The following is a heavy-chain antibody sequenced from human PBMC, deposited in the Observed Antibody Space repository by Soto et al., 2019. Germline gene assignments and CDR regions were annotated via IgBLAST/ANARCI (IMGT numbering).Heavy chain of an antibody. CDR3: ARWVTGSSLYNWFDP. D-gene: IGHD1-20*01. Sequence: QVQLVQSGAEVKKPGSSVKVSCKASGGTFSSYAISWVRQAPGQGLEWMGGIIPIFGTANYAQKFQGRVTITADQSTSTAYMELGRLRSEDTAVYYCARWVTGSSLYNWFDPWGQGTLVTVSS. CDR2: IIPIFGTA. V-gene: IGHV1-69*12. J-gene: IGHJ5*02. CDR1: GGTFSSYA.